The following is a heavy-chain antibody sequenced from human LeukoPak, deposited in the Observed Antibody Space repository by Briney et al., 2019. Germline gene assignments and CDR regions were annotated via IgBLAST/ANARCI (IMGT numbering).Heavy chain of an antibody. J-gene: IGHJ4*02. CDR3: ARGGSWWLPQLVPDY. CDR2: ISYDGSNK. V-gene: IGHV3-30*03. Sequence: PGRSLRLSCAASGFTFSSYGMHWVRQAPGKGLEWVAVISYDGSNKYYADSVKGRFTISRDNSKNTLYLQMNSLRAEDTAVYYCARGGSWWLPQLVPDYWGQGTLVTVSS. CDR1: GFTFSSYG. D-gene: IGHD5-12*01.